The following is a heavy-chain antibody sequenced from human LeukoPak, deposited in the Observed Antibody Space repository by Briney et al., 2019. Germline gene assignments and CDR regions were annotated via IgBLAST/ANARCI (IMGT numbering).Heavy chain of an antibody. CDR1: GYTFTGYY. V-gene: IGHV1-2*02. D-gene: IGHD6-13*01. CDR3: ATDIRYSSSWFY. Sequence: ASVKVSCKASGYTFTGYYMHWVRQAPGQGLEWMGWINPNSGGTNYAQKFQGRVTMTRDTSTSTAYMELRSLRSEDTAVYYCATDIRYSSSWFYWGQGTLVTVSS. CDR2: INPNSGGT. J-gene: IGHJ4*02.